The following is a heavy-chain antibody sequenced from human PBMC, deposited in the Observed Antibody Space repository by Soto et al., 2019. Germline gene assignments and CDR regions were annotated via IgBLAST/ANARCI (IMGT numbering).Heavy chain of an antibody. CDR3: ARDLNTGYIDY. D-gene: IGHD5-12*01. V-gene: IGHV3-33*01. CDR2: IWFDGSKK. CDR1: GFTFGSSG. J-gene: IGHJ4*02. Sequence: QVQMVESGGGVVQPGTSLRLSCVASGFTFGSSGMHWVRQAPGGALEWVAIIWFDGSKKYYADSVKGRLTVSRDNSKNTLYLQMDSLRGDDTAVYYCARDLNTGYIDYWGQGTLVTVSS.